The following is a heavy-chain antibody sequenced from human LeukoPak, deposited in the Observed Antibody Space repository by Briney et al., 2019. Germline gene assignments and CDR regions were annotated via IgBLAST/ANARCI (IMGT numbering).Heavy chain of an antibody. CDR1: GFTLTRYD. D-gene: IGHD3-22*01. J-gene: IGHJ2*01. V-gene: IGHV1-8*01. CDR2: MNSNSGNT. Sequence: GASVKVSCKASGFTLTRYDMDWVRQATGQGLEWTGWMNSNSGNTDYAQNFQARVTMTRNTSIGTAYMELTNMTSENTAVYYWSGARLVAVWNLDLWGRGTLVSVSS. CDR3: SGARLVAVWNLDL.